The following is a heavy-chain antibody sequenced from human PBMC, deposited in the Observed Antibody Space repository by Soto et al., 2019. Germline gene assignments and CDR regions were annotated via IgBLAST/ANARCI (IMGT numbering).Heavy chain of an antibody. Sequence: PVGSLRLSCTASGFTFGDYAMSWFRQAPGKGLEWVGFIRSKAYGGTTEYAASVKGRFTISRDDSKSIAYLQMNSLKTEDTAVYYCTRAITMIVVTFDYWGQGTLVTVSS. J-gene: IGHJ4*02. D-gene: IGHD3-22*01. V-gene: IGHV3-49*03. CDR3: TRAITMIVVTFDY. CDR1: GFTFGDYA. CDR2: IRSKAYGGTT.